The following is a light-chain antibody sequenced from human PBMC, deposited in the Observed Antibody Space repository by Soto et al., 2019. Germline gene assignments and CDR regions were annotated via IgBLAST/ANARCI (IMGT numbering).Light chain of an antibody. V-gene: IGKV3-20*01. CDR2: DAS. Sequence: EIVLTQSPGTLSLSPGERATLSCGASQSVSSSYLAWYQLKPGQAPRLLIYDASSRATGIPDRFSGSGSGTDFTLTVSRLEPEDFAVYYCQQYGSIPWTFGQGTKVDIK. CDR3: QQYGSIPWT. J-gene: IGKJ1*01. CDR1: QSVSSSY.